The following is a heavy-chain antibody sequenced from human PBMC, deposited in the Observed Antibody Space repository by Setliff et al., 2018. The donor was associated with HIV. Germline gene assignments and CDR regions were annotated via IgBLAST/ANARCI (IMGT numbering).Heavy chain of an antibody. CDR2: ISSSSSYI. CDR1: GFTFSSYS. V-gene: IGHV3-21*01. J-gene: IGHJ4*02. D-gene: IGHD3-22*01. Sequence: PGGSLRLSCAASGFTFSSYSMNWVRQAPGKGLEWVSSISSSSSYIYYADSVKGRFTISRDNAKNSLYLQMNSLRAEDTAVYYCATFSSGELLLIGPYFDYWGQGTLVTVSS. CDR3: ATFSSGELLLIGPYFDY.